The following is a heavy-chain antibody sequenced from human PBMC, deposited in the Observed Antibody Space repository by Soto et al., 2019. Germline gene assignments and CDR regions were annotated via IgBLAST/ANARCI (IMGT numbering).Heavy chain of an antibody. CDR2: INAGNGNT. CDR1: GYTFTSYA. D-gene: IGHD1-26*01. J-gene: IGHJ1*01. CDR3: ARRSGSYSEYFQH. V-gene: IGHV1-3*05. Sequence: QVQLVQSGAEEKKPGASVKVSCKASGYTFTSYAMHWVRQAPGQRLEWMGWINAGNGNTKYPQKFQGSVTITRDTAATTDYMELSSLRSEDTAMDYCARRSGSYSEYFQHCGQGTLVTVSS.